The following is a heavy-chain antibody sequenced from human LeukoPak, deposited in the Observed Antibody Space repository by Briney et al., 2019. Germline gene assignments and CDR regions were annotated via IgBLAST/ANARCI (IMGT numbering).Heavy chain of an antibody. V-gene: IGHV3-21*01. CDR3: ARWDTAMVLSFDY. CDR1: GFTFTNYA. D-gene: IGHD5-18*01. CDR2: ISSSSSYI. J-gene: IGHJ4*02. Sequence: GGSLRLSCAASGFTFTNYAMSWVRQAPGKGLEWVSSISSSSSYIYYADSVKGRFTISRDNAKNSLYLQMNSLRAEDTAVYYCARWDTAMVLSFDYWGQGTLVTVSS.